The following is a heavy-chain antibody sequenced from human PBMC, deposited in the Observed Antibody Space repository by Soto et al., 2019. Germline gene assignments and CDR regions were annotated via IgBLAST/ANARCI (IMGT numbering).Heavy chain of an antibody. D-gene: IGHD2-21*02. J-gene: IGHJ5*02. V-gene: IGHV4-4*02. Sequence: QVQLQESGPGLVRPSGTLSLTCAVSSGSFSSSYWWSWVRQPPGKGLEWIGEIYHSGRTNYNPSLRGRLTISVDKSKKQFSLKLSSLTAADTAVYYCASNLVTAGVGWFDPWGQGTLVTVSS. CDR2: IYHSGRT. CDR3: ASNLVTAGVGWFDP. CDR1: SGSFSSSYW.